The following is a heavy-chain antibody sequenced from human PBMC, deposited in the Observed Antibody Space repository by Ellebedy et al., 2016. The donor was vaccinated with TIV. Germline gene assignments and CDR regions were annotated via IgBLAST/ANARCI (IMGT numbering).Heavy chain of an antibody. J-gene: IGHJ4*02. CDR2: IGGDSSGT. CDR1: GFTFSSYV. V-gene: IGHV3-23*01. Sequence: PGGSLRLSCAASGFTFSSYVMYWVRQAPGKGLEWVSSIGGDSSGTYYADSVKGRFTISRDNSKNTVYLQMNSLRAEDTAVYYCAKEVGGFEHWGQGTLVTVSS. D-gene: IGHD3-16*01. CDR3: AKEVGGFEH.